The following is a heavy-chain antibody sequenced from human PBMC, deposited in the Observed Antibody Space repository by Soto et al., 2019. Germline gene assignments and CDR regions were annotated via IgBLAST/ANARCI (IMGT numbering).Heavy chain of an antibody. CDR2: IWYDGSNK. D-gene: IGHD3-3*01. Sequence: QVQLVESGGGVVQAGRSLRLSCAASGFTFSSYGMHWVRQAPGKGLEWVAVIWYDGSNKYYADSVKGRFTISRDNSKNTLDLQMNRLRAEDTAVYYCAREFFTIFGVVTHYGMDVWGQGTTVTVSS. CDR3: AREFFTIFGVVTHYGMDV. V-gene: IGHV3-33*01. CDR1: GFTFSSYG. J-gene: IGHJ6*02.